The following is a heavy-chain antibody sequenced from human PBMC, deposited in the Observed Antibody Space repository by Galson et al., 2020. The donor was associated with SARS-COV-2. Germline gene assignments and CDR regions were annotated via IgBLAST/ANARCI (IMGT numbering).Heavy chain of an antibody. CDR3: ARDYDFWSGYFDY. V-gene: IGHV4-39*07. CDR1: GGSISSSSYY. D-gene: IGHD3-3*01. J-gene: IGHJ4*02. Sequence: SETLSLTCTVSGGSISSSSYYWGWIRQPPGKGLEWIGRIYYSGSTYYNPSLKSRVTISVDTSKNRFSLKLSSVTAADTAVYYCARDYDFWSGYFDYWGQGTLVTVSS. CDR2: IYYSGST.